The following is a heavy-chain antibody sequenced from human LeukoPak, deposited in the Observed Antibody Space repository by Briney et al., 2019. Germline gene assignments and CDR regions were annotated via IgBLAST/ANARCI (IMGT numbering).Heavy chain of an antibody. CDR1: GFTFGDYA. V-gene: IGHV3-49*04. Sequence: GGSLRLSCTASGFTFGDYAMTWVRQPPGKGLEWVGFMRSKAYAGKTGYAASVKGRFIISRDDSKSIAYLQMNSLKTEDTAVYYCSRGGSSKGWFDPWGQGTLVTVSS. D-gene: IGHD6-6*01. CDR2: MRSKAYAGKT. J-gene: IGHJ5*02. CDR3: SRGGSSKGWFDP.